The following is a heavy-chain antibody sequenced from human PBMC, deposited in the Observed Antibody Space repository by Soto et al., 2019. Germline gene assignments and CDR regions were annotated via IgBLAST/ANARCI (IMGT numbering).Heavy chain of an antibody. CDR3: ARDLGEAGCSGGSCYSYYYYYGMDV. J-gene: IGHJ6*04. CDR1: GYTFTSYA. Sequence: ASVKVSCKASGYTFTSYAMHWVRQAPGQRLEWMGWINAGNGNTKYSQKFQGRVTITRDTSASTAYMELSSLRSEDTAVYYCARDLGEAGCSGGSCYSYYYYYGMDVWGKGTTVTVSS. D-gene: IGHD2-15*01. CDR2: INAGNGNT. V-gene: IGHV1-3*01.